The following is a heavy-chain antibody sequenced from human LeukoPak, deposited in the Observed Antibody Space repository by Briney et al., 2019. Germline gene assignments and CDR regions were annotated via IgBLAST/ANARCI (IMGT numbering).Heavy chain of an antibody. CDR2: ILYDGSNK. CDR1: GFTFSTYG. J-gene: IGHJ4*02. CDR3: AKAGPASCARGVCSNVVTALPAY. Sequence: PGRSLRLSCAASGFTFSTYGMHWVSQAPGKGLEWVAVILYDGSNKYYADSVKGRFTISRDNSKNTLYLQMNSLRVEDTAVYYCAKAGPASCARGVCSNVVTALPAYWGQGTLVTVSS. D-gene: IGHD2-21*02. V-gene: IGHV3-30*18.